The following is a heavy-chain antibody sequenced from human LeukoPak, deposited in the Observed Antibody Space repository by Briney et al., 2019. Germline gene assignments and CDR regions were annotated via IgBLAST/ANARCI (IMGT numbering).Heavy chain of an antibody. V-gene: IGHV3-21*01. CDR2: INPDSKYI. D-gene: IGHD3-10*01. CDR1: AFALSTYT. CDR3: ARFVDQSTYYFDS. Sequence: GGSLRLSCAASAFALSTYTMEWVRLAPGKGLEWVSSINPDSKYIYYRDSVRGRFTISRDNAKNSLYLQMKSLRVEDTAVYFCARFVDQSTYYFDSWGQGTLVIVSS. J-gene: IGHJ4*02.